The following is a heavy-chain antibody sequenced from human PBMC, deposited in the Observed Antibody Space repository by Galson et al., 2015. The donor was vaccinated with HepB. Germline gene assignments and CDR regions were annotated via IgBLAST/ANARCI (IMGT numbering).Heavy chain of an antibody. V-gene: IGHV4-59*01. CDR3: ARGGGYQYFDY. D-gene: IGHD3-10*01. CDR1: GGSISSYY. CDR2: IYYSGST. Sequence: ETLSLTCTVSGGSISSYYWSWIRQPPGKGLEWIGYIYYSGSTNYNPSLKSRVTISVDTSKNQFSLKLSSVTAADTAVYYCARGGGYQYFDYWGQGTLVTVSS. J-gene: IGHJ4*02.